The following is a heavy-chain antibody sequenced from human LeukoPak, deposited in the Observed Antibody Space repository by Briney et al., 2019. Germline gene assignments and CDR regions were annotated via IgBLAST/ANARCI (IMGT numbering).Heavy chain of an antibody. D-gene: IGHD1-26*01. CDR3: AKDPQPNSGSYYNY. V-gene: IGHV3-21*04. J-gene: IGHJ4*02. CDR1: GFTFSDYS. CDR2: ISSGSTYI. Sequence: GGSLRLSCAASGFTFSDYSMNWVRQAPGKGLEWVSSISSGSTYIHYADSMKGRFTISRDNAKKLLFLQMNSLRAEDTAVYYCAKDPQPNSGSYYNYWGQGTLVTVSS.